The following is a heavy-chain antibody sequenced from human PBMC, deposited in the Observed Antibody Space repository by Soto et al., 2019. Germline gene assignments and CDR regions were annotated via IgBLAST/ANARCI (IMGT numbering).Heavy chain of an antibody. CDR3: AKDPPYDSSGYDRDF. J-gene: IGHJ4*02. CDR2: ISGSGGST. V-gene: IGHV3-23*01. CDR1: GFTFSSYA. D-gene: IGHD3-22*01. Sequence: EVQLLESGGGLVQPGGSLRLSCAASGFTFSSYAMSWVRQAPGKGLEWVSAISGSGGSTYYADSVKGRFTISRDNSKNTLYLQMNSLRAEDMSVYYCAKDPPYDSSGYDRDFWGQGTLVTVSS.